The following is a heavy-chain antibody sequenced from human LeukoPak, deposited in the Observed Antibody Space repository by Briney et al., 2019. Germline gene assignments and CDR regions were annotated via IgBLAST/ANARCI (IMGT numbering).Heavy chain of an antibody. CDR1: NGSISTYY. CDR2: IDYSGCT. CDR3: ARVSRRHTLDY. J-gene: IGHJ4*02. Sequence: SETLSLTCIVSNGSISTYYWSWIRQPPGKGLEWIGYIDYSGCTNYNPSLKSRVTMSLDTSKNHSSLRLSSVTAADSAVYYCARVSRRHTLDYWGQGTLVTVSS. V-gene: IGHV4-59*01.